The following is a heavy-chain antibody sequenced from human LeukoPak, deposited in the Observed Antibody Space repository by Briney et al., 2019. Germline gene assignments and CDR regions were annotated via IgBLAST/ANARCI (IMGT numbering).Heavy chain of an antibody. D-gene: IGHD5-24*01. Sequence: GGSLRLSCAASGFTFSSYAMSWVRQAPGKGLEWVSAISGSGGSTYYADSVKGRVTISRDNSKNRLYLQMNSLRAEDTAVYYCARTMATEYFDYWGQGTLVTVSS. V-gene: IGHV3-23*01. CDR3: ARTMATEYFDY. CDR2: ISGSGGST. J-gene: IGHJ4*02. CDR1: GFTFSSYA.